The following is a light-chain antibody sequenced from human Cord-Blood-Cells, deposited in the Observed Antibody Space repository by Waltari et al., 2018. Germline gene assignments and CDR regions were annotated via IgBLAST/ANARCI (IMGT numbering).Light chain of an antibody. Sequence: QSALTQPRSVSGSPGQSVTISCTGTSSDVGGYNYVSWYQQHPGKAPNLMIYDVSKRPSGVPHLVSGSKSGNTASPTISGLRAEDEADYSCCSYAGSYSYVFGTGTKVTVL. CDR3: CSYAGSYSYV. CDR1: SSDVGGYNY. J-gene: IGLJ1*01. V-gene: IGLV2-11*01. CDR2: DVS.